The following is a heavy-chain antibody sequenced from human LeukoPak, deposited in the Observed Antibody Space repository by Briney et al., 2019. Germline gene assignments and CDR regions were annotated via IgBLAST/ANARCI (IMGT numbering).Heavy chain of an antibody. J-gene: IGHJ3*01. CDR3: ARDSSPSSGSIYYDSFDL. D-gene: IGHD5/OR15-5a*01. Sequence: GGSLRLSCAASGFMFSKSWMTWVRQAPGKGPGWVGHKKKEEREKNYEDSVRGRFTISRDNAKNSLYLQMNSLRVEDSAVYYCARDSSPSSGSIYYDSFDLWGQGTMVTVSP. CDR2: KKKEEREK. V-gene: IGHV3-7*01. CDR1: GFMFSKSW.